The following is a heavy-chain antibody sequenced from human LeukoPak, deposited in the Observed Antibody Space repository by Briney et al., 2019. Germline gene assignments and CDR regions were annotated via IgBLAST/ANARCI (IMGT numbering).Heavy chain of an antibody. V-gene: IGHV1-2*02. D-gene: IGHD3-10*01. CDR1: GYTFTGYY. CDR3: ARVRYGSGRKNLSYNWFDP. J-gene: IGHJ5*02. Sequence: PAASVKVSCKASGYTFTGYYMHRVRQAPGQGLEWMGWINPNSGGTNYAQKFQGRVTMTRDTSISTAYMELSRLRSDDTAVYYCARVRYGSGRKNLSYNWFDPWGQGTLVTVSS. CDR2: INPNSGGT.